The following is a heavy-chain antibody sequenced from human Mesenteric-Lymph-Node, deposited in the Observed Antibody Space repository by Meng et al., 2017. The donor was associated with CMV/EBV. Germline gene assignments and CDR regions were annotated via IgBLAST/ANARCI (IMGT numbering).Heavy chain of an antibody. Sequence: GESLKISCAASAFPFSTYGMHWVRQAPGKGLEWVAFTAFDGTDKYYADSVKGRFTISRDNPKNTIYLQMKSLRAEDTAVYYCARGGSGDYIPNYNDYGMDVWGQGTTVTVSS. J-gene: IGHJ6*02. V-gene: IGHV3-30*02. D-gene: IGHD4-17*01. CDR3: ARGGSGDYIPNYNDYGMDV. CDR2: TAFDGTDK. CDR1: AFPFSTYG.